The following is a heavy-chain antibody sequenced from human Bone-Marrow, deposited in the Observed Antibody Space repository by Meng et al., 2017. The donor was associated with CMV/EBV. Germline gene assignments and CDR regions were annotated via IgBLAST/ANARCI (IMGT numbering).Heavy chain of an antibody. Sequence: GESLKISCAASGFTFSSYGMHWVRQAPGKGLEWVAFIRYDGSNKYYADSVKGRFTISRDNSKNTLYLQMNSLRDEDTAVYYCAKDLGQLRSLGLRPGAVFDYWGQGTLVTVSS. CDR3: AKDLGQLRSLGLRPGAVFDY. J-gene: IGHJ4*02. CDR1: GFTFSSYG. V-gene: IGHV3-30*02. D-gene: IGHD3-3*01. CDR2: IRYDGSNK.